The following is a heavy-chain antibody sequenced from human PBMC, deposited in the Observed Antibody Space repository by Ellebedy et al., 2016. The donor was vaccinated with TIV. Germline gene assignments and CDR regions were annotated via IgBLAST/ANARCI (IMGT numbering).Heavy chain of an antibody. Sequence: AASVKVSCKPSGYTFTNYNMHWVRQAPGQGLEWMGMINPSGGSTTYALKFRGRVTMTKDTSTSTLNMELSSLRFEDTAVYYCARVPSYSSGYDLDHWGQGTLVTVSS. V-gene: IGHV1-46*01. CDR2: INPSGGST. CDR1: GYTFTNYN. CDR3: ARVPSYSSGYDLDH. J-gene: IGHJ4*02. D-gene: IGHD5-18*01.